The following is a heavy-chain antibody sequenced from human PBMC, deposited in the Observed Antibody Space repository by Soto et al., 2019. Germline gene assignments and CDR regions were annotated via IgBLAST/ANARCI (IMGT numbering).Heavy chain of an antibody. V-gene: IGHV1-24*01. CDR3: ATQPVRGYRSSSWPTPRYNWFDP. CDR1: GYTLTELS. D-gene: IGHD6-13*01. J-gene: IGHJ5*02. Sequence: QVQLVQSGAEVKKPGASVKVSCKVSGYTLTELSMHWVRQAPGKGLEWMGGFDPEDGETIYAQKFQGRVTMTEDTSTDTAYMGLSSLRSEDTAVYYCATQPVRGYRSSSWPTPRYNWFDPWGQGTLVTVSS. CDR2: FDPEDGET.